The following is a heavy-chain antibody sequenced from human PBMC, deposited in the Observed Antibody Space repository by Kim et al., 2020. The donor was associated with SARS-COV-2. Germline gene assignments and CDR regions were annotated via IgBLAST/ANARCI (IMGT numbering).Heavy chain of an antibody. Sequence: GGSLRLSCTTSGFTFTGYAMSWVRQAPGKGLEWVSSIDGSHGTTYYVDSVKGRFTISRDNSKNTLYLQMNSLRADDTAVYYCMKGGWGWIWDHWGQGTRVTVSS. CDR3: MKGGWGWIWDH. D-gene: IGHD2-2*03. CDR1: GFTFTGYA. CDR2: IDGSHGTT. V-gene: IGHV3-23*01. J-gene: IGHJ4*02.